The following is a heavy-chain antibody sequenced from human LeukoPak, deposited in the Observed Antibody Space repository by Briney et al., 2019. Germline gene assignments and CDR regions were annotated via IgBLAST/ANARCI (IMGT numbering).Heavy chain of an antibody. Sequence: GGSLRLSCAASGFTFSSYNMNWVRQAPGKGLEWVSYITGSSSTIYYADSVKGRFTISRDNAENSLYLQMNSLRDEDTAVYYCVLLWFGEPDYWGQGTLVTVSS. J-gene: IGHJ4*02. CDR2: ITGSSSTI. CDR1: GFTFSSYN. CDR3: VLLWFGEPDY. D-gene: IGHD3-10*01. V-gene: IGHV3-48*02.